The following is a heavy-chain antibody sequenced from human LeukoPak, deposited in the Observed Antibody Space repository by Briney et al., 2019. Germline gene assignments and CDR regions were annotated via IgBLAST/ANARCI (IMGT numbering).Heavy chain of an antibody. Sequence: SETLSLTCAVYGGSFSGYYWSWIRQPPGKGLEWIGEINHSGSTNYNPSLKSRVTISVDTSKNQFSLKLSSVTAADTAVYYCAREPRGGVVVPAAFPFDYWGQGTLVTVSS. CDR3: AREPRGGVVVPAAFPFDY. CDR1: GGSFSGYY. V-gene: IGHV4-34*01. CDR2: INHSGST. J-gene: IGHJ4*02. D-gene: IGHD2-2*01.